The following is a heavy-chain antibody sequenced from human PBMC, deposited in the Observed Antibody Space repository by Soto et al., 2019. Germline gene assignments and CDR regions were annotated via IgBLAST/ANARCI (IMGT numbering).Heavy chain of an antibody. D-gene: IGHD2-2*01. Sequence: EVQLVESGGGLVQPGGSLKLSCAASGFTFSGSAMHWVRQASGGGLEWVGRIRSKANSYATAYAASVKGRFTISRDDSKNTAYLQINSLKTEDTAVYYCTRILGVVVVPAAIDGLFDYWGPGTRVTVSS. CDR3: TRILGVVVVPAAIDGLFDY. V-gene: IGHV3-73*02. CDR2: IRSKANSYAT. CDR1: GFTFSGSA. J-gene: IGHJ4*02.